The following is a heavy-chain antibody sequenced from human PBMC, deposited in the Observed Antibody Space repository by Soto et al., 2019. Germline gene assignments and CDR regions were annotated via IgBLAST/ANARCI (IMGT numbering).Heavy chain of an antibody. Sequence: EVQLVESGGVLIQPGGSLKLSCAASGFTVGNNYMSWVRQAPGKGLEWVSLIFSTGTTKYADSVKGRSSVSRDNAKNTLYLQMYSLRAEDTAVYYCAKDGRGSGSHYNSFGYWGQGTLVTVSS. CDR1: GFTVGNNY. CDR2: IFSTGTT. J-gene: IGHJ4*02. D-gene: IGHD3-10*01. V-gene: IGHV3-53*01. CDR3: AKDGRGSGSHYNSFGY.